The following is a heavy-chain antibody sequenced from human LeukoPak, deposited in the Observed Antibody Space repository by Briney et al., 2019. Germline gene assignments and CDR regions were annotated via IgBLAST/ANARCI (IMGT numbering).Heavy chain of an antibody. CDR2: MKGDGSEQ. CDR3: ARDGTSFDY. CDR1: GFTFSNYW. V-gene: IGHV3-7*01. J-gene: IGHJ4*02. Sequence: GGSLRLSCATSGFTFSNYWMTWVRQAPGRWLEWVANMKGDGSEQFYADSVKGRFTISRDNAKNSLYLQMNSLRVEDTAVYYCARDGTSFDYWGQGTLVTVSS.